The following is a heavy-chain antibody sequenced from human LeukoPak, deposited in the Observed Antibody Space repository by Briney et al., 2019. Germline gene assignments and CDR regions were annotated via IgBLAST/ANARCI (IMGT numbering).Heavy chain of an antibody. D-gene: IGHD3-22*01. CDR3: ARAADYYDSSGYYIYYYMDV. CDR1: GYTFTSYG. CDR2: IRVYNGNT. V-gene: IGHV1-18*01. Sequence: GASVKVSCKASGYTFTSYGINWVRQAPGQGLEWMGWIRVYNGNTNYAQKLQGRVTMTTDTSTSTAYMELRSLRSDDTAVYYCARAADYYDSSGYYIYYYMDVWGKGTTVTVSS. J-gene: IGHJ6*03.